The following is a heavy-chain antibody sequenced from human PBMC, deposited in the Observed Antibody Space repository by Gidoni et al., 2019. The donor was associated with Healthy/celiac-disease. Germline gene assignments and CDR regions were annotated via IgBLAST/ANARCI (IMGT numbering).Heavy chain of an antibody. J-gene: IGHJ3*02. CDR1: GYTLTELS. D-gene: IGHD3-10*01. Sequence: QVQLVQSGAEVKKPGASVKVSCKVPGYTLTELSMNWVRQDHVKGLEWMGGYDPEDDETIYAEKFQGRVTMTEDTGVYYCATTIKRPLGIVMGVTFDIWGQGTMVTVSS. V-gene: IGHV1-24*01. CDR3: I. CDR2: YDPEDDET.